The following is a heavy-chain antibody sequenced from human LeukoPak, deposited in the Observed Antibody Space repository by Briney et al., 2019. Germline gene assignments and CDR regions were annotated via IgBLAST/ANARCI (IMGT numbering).Heavy chain of an antibody. Sequence: PSETLSLTRAVSGDSFSSHYWTWIRQPPGRGLEWIGYISYIGTTNYNPSLKSRVTISIDTSKNRFSLKLSSVTTADTAVYYCARDLVTVTKGFDIWALGTMVSVSS. CDR2: ISYIGTT. V-gene: IGHV4-59*11. CDR1: GDSFSSHY. D-gene: IGHD4-17*01. CDR3: ARDLVTVTKGFDI. J-gene: IGHJ3*02.